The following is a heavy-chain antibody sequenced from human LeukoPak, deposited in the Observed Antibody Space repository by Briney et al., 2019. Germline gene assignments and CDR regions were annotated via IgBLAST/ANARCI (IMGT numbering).Heavy chain of an antibody. CDR1: GFTFSSYA. CDR2: ISGSGGST. CDR3: ADSVMVTKAPFDY. V-gene: IGHV3-23*01. Sequence: GGSLRLSCAASGFTFSSYAMSWVRQAPGKGLEWVSAISGSGGSTYYADSVKGRFTISRDNSKNTLYLQMNSLRAEDTAVYYCADSVMVTKAPFDYWGQGTLVAVSS. D-gene: IGHD2-21*02. J-gene: IGHJ4*02.